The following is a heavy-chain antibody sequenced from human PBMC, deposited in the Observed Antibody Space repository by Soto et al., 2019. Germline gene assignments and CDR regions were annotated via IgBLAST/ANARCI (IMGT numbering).Heavy chain of an antibody. CDR3: ARDLRVRIKTYYYYYGMDV. CDR2: IIPIFGTA. CDR1: GGTFSSYA. J-gene: IGHJ6*02. Sequence: SVKVSCKASGGTFSSYAISWVRQAPGQGLEWMGGIIPIFGTANYAQKFQGRVTITADESTSTAYMELSSLRSEDTAVYYCARDLRVRIKTYYYYYGMDVWGQGTTVTVSS. V-gene: IGHV1-69*13.